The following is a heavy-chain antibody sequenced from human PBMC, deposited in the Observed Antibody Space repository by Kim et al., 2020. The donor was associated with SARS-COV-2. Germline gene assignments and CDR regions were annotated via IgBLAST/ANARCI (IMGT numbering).Heavy chain of an antibody. D-gene: IGHD3-22*01. CDR3: ARGYREYYYDSSGYFYYFDY. CDR2: INHSGST. CDR1: GGSFSGYY. Sequence: SETLSLTCAVYGGSFSGYYWSWIRQPPGKGLEWIGEINHSGSTNYNPSLKSRVTISVDTSKNQFSLKLSSVTAADTAVYYCARGYREYYYDSSGYFYYFDYWGQGTLVTVSS. V-gene: IGHV4-34*01. J-gene: IGHJ4*02.